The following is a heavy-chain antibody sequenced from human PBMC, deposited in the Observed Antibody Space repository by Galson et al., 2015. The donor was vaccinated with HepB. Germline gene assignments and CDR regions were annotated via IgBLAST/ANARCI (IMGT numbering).Heavy chain of an antibody. V-gene: IGHV1-18*01. J-gene: IGHJ4*02. D-gene: IGHD5-24*01. Sequence: SVKVSCKASGYTFTSYGISWVRQAPGQGLEWMGWISAYNGNTNYAQKLQGRVTMTTDTSTSTAYMELRSLRSDDTAVYYCARAPYIYKRLKIDYWGQGTLVTVSS. CDR1: GYTFTSYG. CDR3: ARAPYIYKRLKIDY. CDR2: ISAYNGNT.